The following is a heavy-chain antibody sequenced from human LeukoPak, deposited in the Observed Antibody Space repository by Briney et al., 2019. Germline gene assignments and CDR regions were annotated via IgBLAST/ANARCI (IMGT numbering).Heavy chain of an antibody. CDR1: GASISSSTYS. CDR3: ARLREDFSYGYFFDY. D-gene: IGHD3-16*01. CDR2: ISYSGST. J-gene: IGHJ4*02. Sequence: KPSETLSLTCTVSGASISSSTYSWGWIRQPPGKGLEWIGSISYSGSTSYNPSLKSRVTISVDTSKNQFSLKLSSVTAADTAVYSCARLREDFSYGYFFDYWGQGTLVTASS. V-gene: IGHV4-39*01.